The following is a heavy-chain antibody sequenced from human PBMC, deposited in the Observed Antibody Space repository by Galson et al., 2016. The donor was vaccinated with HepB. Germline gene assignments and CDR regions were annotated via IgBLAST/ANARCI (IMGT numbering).Heavy chain of an antibody. J-gene: IGHJ4*02. V-gene: IGHV5-51*01. CDR1: GYRFTTYW. CDR2: IYPGDSET. CDR3: GRIGYSSGHDY. Sequence: QSGAEVKKPGESLKISCQGSGYRFTTYWIGWVRQMPGIGLEWMGIIYPGDSETKYSPSFQGQVTISVDKSISPVYLQWSGLKASDTAMYYCGRIGYSSGHDYWGQGTLVTVSS. D-gene: IGHD6-19*01.